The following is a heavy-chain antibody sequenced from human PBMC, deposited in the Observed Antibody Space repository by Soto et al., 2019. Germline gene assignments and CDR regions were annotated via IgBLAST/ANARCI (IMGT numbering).Heavy chain of an antibody. J-gene: IGHJ6*02. V-gene: IGHV3-13*01. CDR3: ARGVGAVAGPYYYYGMDV. Sequence: GGSLRLSCAASGFTFSSYDMHWVRQATGKGLEWVSAIGTAGYTYYPGSVKGRFTISRENAKNSLYLQMNSLRAGDTAVYYCARGVGAVAGPYYYYGMDVWGQGTTVTVSS. CDR1: GFTFSSYD. CDR2: IGTAGYT. D-gene: IGHD6-19*01.